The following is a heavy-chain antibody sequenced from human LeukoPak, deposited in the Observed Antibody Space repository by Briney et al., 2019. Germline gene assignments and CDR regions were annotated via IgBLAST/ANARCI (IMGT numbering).Heavy chain of an antibody. D-gene: IGHD2-15*01. CDR2: LYYSEST. J-gene: IGHJ6*02. CDR3: ARVGYCSGGSCYSNYYYGMDV. CDR1: GGSISSYY. V-gene: IGHV4-59*01. Sequence: SETLSLTCTVSGGSISSYYWNWIRQPPGKGLEWIGNLYYSESTNYNPSLTSRVTISVDTSNNQFSLKLSSVTAADTAVYYCARVGYCSGGSCYSNYYYGMDVWGQGTTVTVSS.